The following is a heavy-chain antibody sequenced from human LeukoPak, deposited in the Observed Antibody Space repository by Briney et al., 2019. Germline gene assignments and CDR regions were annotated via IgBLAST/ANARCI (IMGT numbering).Heavy chain of an antibody. V-gene: IGHV1-2*02. D-gene: IGHD2-2*01. CDR3: ARSDQLPTGWFDP. CDR1: GYTFAGYY. J-gene: IGHJ5*02. CDR2: INPNSGGT. Sequence: ASVKVSCKASGYTFAGYYIHWVRQAPGLGLEWMGWINPNSGGTNYAQKFQGRVTMTRDTSISTAYMELSRLRSDDTAVYYCARSDQLPTGWFDPWGQGTLVTVSS.